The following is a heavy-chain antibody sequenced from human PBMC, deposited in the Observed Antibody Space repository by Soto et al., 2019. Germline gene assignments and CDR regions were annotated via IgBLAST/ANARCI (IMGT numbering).Heavy chain of an antibody. CDR1: GGTFSSYT. V-gene: IGHV1-69*02. CDR3: LNIPHY. J-gene: IGHJ4*02. Sequence: QVQLVQSGAEVKKPGSSVKVSCKASGGTFSSYTISWVRQAPGQGLEWMGRIIPILGIASYAQKFQGRATTTEDNSTGTAYMELSSPSKEDSAVYYCLNIPHYWGQGTLVTVSS. CDR2: IIPILGIA.